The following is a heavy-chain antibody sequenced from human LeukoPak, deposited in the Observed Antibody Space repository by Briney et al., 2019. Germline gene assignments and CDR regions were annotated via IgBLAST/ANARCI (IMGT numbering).Heavy chain of an antibody. D-gene: IGHD6-13*01. CDR3: ARKLPGIAAAGGH. Sequence: GASVKVSCKASGYTFTDYGMNWVRQAPGQGLEWMGWINTNTGNPTYAQGFTGRFVFSLDTSVSTAYLQISSLKAEDTAVYYCARKLPGIAAAGGHWGQGTLVTVSS. CDR2: INTNTGNP. J-gene: IGHJ4*02. CDR1: GYTFTDYG. V-gene: IGHV7-4-1*02.